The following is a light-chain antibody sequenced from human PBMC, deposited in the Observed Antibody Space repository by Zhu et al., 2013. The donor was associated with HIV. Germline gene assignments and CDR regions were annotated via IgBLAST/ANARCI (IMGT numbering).Light chain of an antibody. J-gene: IGKJ5*01. Sequence: EIVLTQSPGTLSLSPGERATLSCRASQSVTSNYLAWYQQKPGQAPRLLISGASSRATGVPDRFSGSGSGTDFTLTISRVEPEDFVVYFCLQYNNWPPITFGQGTRLEI. CDR3: LQYNNWPPIT. V-gene: IGKV3-20*01. CDR1: QSVTSNY. CDR2: GAS.